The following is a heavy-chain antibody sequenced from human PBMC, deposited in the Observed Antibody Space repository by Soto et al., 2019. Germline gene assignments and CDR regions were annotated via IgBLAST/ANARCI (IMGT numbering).Heavy chain of an antibody. V-gene: IGHV3-30*18. CDR2: ISYDGSNK. CDR3: AKADTSSSWYY. Sequence: GGSLRLSCAASGFTFSSYGMHWVRQAPGKGLEWVAVISYDGSNKYYADSVKGRFTISRDNSKNTLYLQMNSLRAEDTAVYYCAKADTSSSWYYWGQGTMVTVSS. J-gene: IGHJ4*02. CDR1: GFTFSSYG. D-gene: IGHD6-13*01.